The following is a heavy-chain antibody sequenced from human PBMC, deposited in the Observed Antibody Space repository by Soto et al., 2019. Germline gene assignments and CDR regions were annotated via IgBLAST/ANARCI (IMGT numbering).Heavy chain of an antibody. CDR1: GDSVSSNSAA. CDR3: ARDSSGGGCSSTSCYTRTYYFDY. CDR2: TYYRSKWYN. V-gene: IGHV6-1*01. D-gene: IGHD2-2*02. Sequence: SQTLSLTCAISGDSVSSNSAAWNWIRQSPSRGLEWLGRTYYRSKWYNDYAVSVKSRITINPDTSKNQFSLQLNSVTPEDTAVYYCARDSSGGGCSSTSCYTRTYYFDYWGQGTLVTVSS. J-gene: IGHJ4*02.